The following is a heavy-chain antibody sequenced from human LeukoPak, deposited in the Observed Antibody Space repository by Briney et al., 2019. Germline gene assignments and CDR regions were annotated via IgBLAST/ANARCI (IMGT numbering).Heavy chain of an antibody. D-gene: IGHD2-15*01. CDR2: IIPVFNTP. CDR3: ARGVVSGQIGDDAFDI. V-gene: IGHV1-69*13. Sequence: GASVKVSCKVSGGTFSSYAVNWVRQAPGQGLEWMGGIIPVFNTPIYAQQFQGRVTIIADESTTTAYMELSSLRSEDTAVYYCARGVVSGQIGDDAFDIWGQGTMVTVSS. CDR1: GGTFSSYA. J-gene: IGHJ3*02.